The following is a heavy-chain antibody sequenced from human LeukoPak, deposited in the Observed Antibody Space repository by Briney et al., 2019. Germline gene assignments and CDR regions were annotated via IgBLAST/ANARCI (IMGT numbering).Heavy chain of an antibody. J-gene: IGHJ1*01. D-gene: IGHD6-6*01. CDR1: GFTFSIYA. Sequence: GGSLRLSCAASGFTFSIYAMSWVRQAPGKGLEWVSAISGSGGSTYYADSVKGRFTISRDNSKNTLYLQMNSLRAEDTAVYYCAKDPYSSSSPEYFQHWGQGTLVTVSS. CDR3: AKDPYSSSSPEYFQH. CDR2: ISGSGGST. V-gene: IGHV3-23*01.